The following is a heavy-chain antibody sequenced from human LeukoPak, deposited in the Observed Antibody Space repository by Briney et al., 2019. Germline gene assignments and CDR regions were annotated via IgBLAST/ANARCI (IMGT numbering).Heavy chain of an antibody. J-gene: IGHJ4*02. V-gene: IGHV1-2*02. CDR2: INPNSGGT. Sequence: ASVKVSCKASGYTFTGYYMHWVRQAPGQGLEWMGWINPNSGGTNYAQKFQGRVTMTRDTSISTPYMELSWLRSDDTAVYYCARVSSGYRRPYDYWGQGTLVTVSS. CDR1: GYTFTGYY. D-gene: IGHD3-22*01. CDR3: ARVSSGYRRPYDY.